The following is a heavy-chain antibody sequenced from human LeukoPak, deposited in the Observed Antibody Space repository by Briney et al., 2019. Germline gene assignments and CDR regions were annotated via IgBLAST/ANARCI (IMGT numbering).Heavy chain of an antibody. CDR1: GFTFSSYA. Sequence: GSLRLSCAASGFTFSSYAMSWVRQAPGKGLEWIGYIYYSGSTNYNPSLKSRVTISVDTSKNQFSLKLSSVTAADTAVYYCAGGCSSSWLYYYGMDVWGQGTTVTVSS. J-gene: IGHJ6*02. V-gene: IGHV4-59*01. CDR2: IYYSGST. D-gene: IGHD6-13*01. CDR3: AGGCSSSWLYYYGMDV.